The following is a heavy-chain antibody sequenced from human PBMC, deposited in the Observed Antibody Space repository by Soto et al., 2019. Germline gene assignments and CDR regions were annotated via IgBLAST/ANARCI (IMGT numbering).Heavy chain of an antibody. CDR3: GRARVSAVYACVI. Sequence: LSLTCTLSRGSVSSGAYYCTWIRQRPGKGLEWIGYIYYSGSTYYSPSLKSRLSISLDTSTNQFSLRLSSVTAAYTAMYCGGRARVSAVYACVIWGQGTMVTVAS. CDR1: RGSVSSGAYY. CDR2: IYYSGST. D-gene: IGHD1-20*01. J-gene: IGHJ3*02. V-gene: IGHV4-31*03.